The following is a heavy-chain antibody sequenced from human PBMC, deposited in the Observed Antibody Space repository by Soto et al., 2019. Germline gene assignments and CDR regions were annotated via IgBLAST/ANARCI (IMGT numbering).Heavy chain of an antibody. V-gene: IGHV3-74*01. CDR2: INSDWSST. CDR1: GFTFSSYW. J-gene: IGHJ4*02. CDR3: ARGPDYFDY. Sequence: GGSLRLSCAASGFTFSSYWMHWVRQAPGKGLVLVLRINSDWSSTSYADSVKGRFTIFRDNAKNTLYLQMNSLRAEDTAVYYCARGPDYFDYWGQGTLVTVSS.